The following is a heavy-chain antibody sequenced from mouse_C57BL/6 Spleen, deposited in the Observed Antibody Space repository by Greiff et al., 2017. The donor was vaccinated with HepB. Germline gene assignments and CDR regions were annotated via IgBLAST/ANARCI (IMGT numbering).Heavy chain of an antibody. CDR2: IHPNSGST. CDR1: GYTFTSYW. J-gene: IGHJ4*01. D-gene: IGHD4-1*01. Sequence: VQLQQPGAELVKPGASVKLSCKASGYTFTSYWMHWVKQRPGQGLEWIGMIHPNSGSTNYNEKFKSKATLTVDKSSSTAYMQLSSLTSEDSAVYYCARTGTRHYYAMDYWGQGTSVTVSS. V-gene: IGHV1-64*01. CDR3: ARTGTRHYYAMDY.